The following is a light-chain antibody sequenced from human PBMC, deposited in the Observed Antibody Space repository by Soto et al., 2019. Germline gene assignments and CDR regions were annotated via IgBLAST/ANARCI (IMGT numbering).Light chain of an antibody. Sequence: EIVLTQSPGTLSLSPGERATLFCRASQSFTTSQLAWYQQRPGQAPRVLIFGASRRATGIRDRFSGSGSGTDFTLTSSRLEPEASAVYYCQQYASSPRTFGQGTTVEIK. J-gene: IGKJ1*01. V-gene: IGKV3-20*01. CDR2: GAS. CDR1: QSFTTSQ. CDR3: QQYASSPRT.